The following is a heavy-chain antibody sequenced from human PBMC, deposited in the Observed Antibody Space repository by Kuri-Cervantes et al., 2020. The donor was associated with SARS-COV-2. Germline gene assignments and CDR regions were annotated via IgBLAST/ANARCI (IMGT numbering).Heavy chain of an antibody. D-gene: IGHD3-10*01. CDR3: ARGTNLYYGSGSYPAPYYYYGMDV. CDR2: ISSSGSTI. J-gene: IGHJ6*02. Sequence: GGSLRLSCAASGFTFSDYYMSWIRQAPGKGPEWVSYISSSGSTIYYADSVKGRFTISRDNAKNSLYLQMNSLRAEDTAVYYCARGTNLYYGSGSYPAPYYYYGMDVWGQGTTVTVSS. CDR1: GFTFSDYY. V-gene: IGHV3-11*01.